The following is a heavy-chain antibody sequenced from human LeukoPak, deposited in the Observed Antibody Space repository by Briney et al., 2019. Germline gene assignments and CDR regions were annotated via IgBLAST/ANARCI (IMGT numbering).Heavy chain of an antibody. CDR2: IYYSGST. V-gene: IGHV4-59*08. D-gene: IGHD4-17*01. CDR3: ARSWDYGDHVYWGNSPNWFDP. CDR1: GGSISSYY. Sequence: KPSETLSLTCTVSGGSISSYYWSWIRQPPGKGLEWIGYIYYSGSTNYNPSLKSRVTISVDTSKNQFSLKLSSVTAADTAVYYCARSWDYGDHVYWGNSPNWFDPWGQGTLVTVSS. J-gene: IGHJ5*02.